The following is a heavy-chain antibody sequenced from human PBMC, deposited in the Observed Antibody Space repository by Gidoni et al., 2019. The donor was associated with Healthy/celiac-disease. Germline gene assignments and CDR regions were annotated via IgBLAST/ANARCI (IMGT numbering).Heavy chain of an antibody. CDR3: ARGSIAAAMTNWFDP. J-gene: IGHJ5*02. CDR2: ISSSSSYI. CDR1: GFTFSSYS. V-gene: IGHV3-21*01. Sequence: EVQLVESGGGLVKPGGSLRLSCAASGFTFSSYSMNWVRQAPGKGLEWVSSISSSSSYIYYADSVKGRFTISRDNAKNSLYLQMNSLRAEDTAVYYCARGSIAAAMTNWFDPWGQGTLVTVSS. D-gene: IGHD6-13*01.